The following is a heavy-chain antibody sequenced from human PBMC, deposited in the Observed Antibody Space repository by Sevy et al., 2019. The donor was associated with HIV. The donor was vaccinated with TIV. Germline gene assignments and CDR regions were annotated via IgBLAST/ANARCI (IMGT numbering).Heavy chain of an antibody. CDR1: GFTFRNFW. V-gene: IGHV3-7*01. CDR3: AKSYFGSGTSYGMDL. Sequence: GGSLRLSCAVSGFTFRNFWMSWVRQAPGKGLEWVANIRQDGSEKYYVDSVRGGFTISRDNAKNSLFLQLKGLRADDTAIYDCAKSYFGSGTSYGMDLWGRGTTVTVSS. J-gene: IGHJ6*02. CDR2: IRQDGSEK. D-gene: IGHD3-10*01.